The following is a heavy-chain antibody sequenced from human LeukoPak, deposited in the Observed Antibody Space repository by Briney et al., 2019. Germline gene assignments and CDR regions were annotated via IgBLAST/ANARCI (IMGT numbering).Heavy chain of an antibody. D-gene: IGHD6-19*01. CDR2: INHSGST. V-gene: IGHV4-34*01. Sequence: GSLRLSCAASGFTFSDYYMSWIRQPPGKGLEWIGEINHSGSTNYNPSLKSRVTISVDTSKNQFSLKLSSVTAADTAVYYCARVPRIAVAGPYYFDYWGQGTLVTVSS. CDR1: GFTFSDYY. J-gene: IGHJ4*02. CDR3: ARVPRIAVAGPYYFDY.